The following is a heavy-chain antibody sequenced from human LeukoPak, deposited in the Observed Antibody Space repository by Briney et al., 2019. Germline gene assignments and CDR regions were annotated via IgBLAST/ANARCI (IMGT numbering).Heavy chain of an antibody. D-gene: IGHD6-19*01. CDR1: GGSMSSYY. J-gene: IGHJ6*03. CDR3: ARASPSGWAYYMDV. CDR2: IYYSGST. Sequence: PSETLSLTCTVSGGSMSSYYWTWIRQPPGKGLEWIGYIYYSGSTNHNPSLKSRVTISVDTSKNQFSLKLSSATAADTAVYYCARASPSGWAYYMDVWGKGTTVTVSS. V-gene: IGHV4-59*01.